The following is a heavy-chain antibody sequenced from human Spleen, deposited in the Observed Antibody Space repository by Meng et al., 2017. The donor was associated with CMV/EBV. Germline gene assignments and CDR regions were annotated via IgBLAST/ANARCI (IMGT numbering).Heavy chain of an antibody. J-gene: IGHJ4*02. D-gene: IGHD6-13*01. CDR3: AKGQQQLARDFDY. V-gene: IGHV3-48*03. Sequence: GGSLRLSCAASGFIFNNYEMNWVRQAPGMGLEWVSYISSSGSSIYYADSVKGRFTISRDNAKNSLYLQMNFLRAEDTALYYCAKGQQQLARDFDYWGQGTLVTVSS. CDR1: GFIFNNYE. CDR2: ISSSGSSI.